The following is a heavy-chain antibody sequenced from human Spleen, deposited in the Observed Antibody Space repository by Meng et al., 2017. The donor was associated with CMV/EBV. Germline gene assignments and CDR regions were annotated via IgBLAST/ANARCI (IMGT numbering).Heavy chain of an antibody. J-gene: IGHJ6*02. CDR3: ARQRGYCSSTSCYVADHYYYGMDV. Sequence: KVSCKASGGTFSSYAISWVRQMPGKGLEWMGIIYPGDSDTRYSPSFQGQVTISADKSISTAYLQWSSLKASDTAMYYCARQRGYCSSTSCYVADHYYYGMDVWGQGTTVTVSS. CDR1: GGTFSSYA. CDR2: IYPGDSDT. V-gene: IGHV5-51*01. D-gene: IGHD2-2*01.